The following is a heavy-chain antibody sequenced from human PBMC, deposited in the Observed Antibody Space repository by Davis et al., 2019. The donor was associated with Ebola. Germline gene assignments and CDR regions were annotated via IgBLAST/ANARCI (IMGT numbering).Heavy chain of an antibody. V-gene: IGHV4-59*01. J-gene: IGHJ4*02. CDR1: GGSISSYY. D-gene: IGHD3-16*01. CDR2: INYSGST. CDR3: ARKGGNVYFDY. Sequence: PSETLSLTCTVSGGSISSYYWSWIRQTPGKGLEWIGYINYSGSTNYNPSLKSGVTISVDTSKNQFPLKLSSVTAADTAVYYCARKGGNVYFDYWGQGTLVTVSS.